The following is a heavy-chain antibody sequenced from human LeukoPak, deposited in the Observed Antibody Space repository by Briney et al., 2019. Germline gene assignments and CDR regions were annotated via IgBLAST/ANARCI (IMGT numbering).Heavy chain of an antibody. CDR3: AKDMRGYERSFDY. CDR2: IASDGNDQ. Sequence: PGRSLRLSCAASGFTFNRYAIHWVRQAPGKGLEWVTVIASDGNDQHYADSVKGRFTISRDNSKNTVFLQMNSLRIEDTAVYYCAKDMRGYERSFDYWGQGTLVTVSS. D-gene: IGHD2-15*01. V-gene: IGHV3-30-3*01. J-gene: IGHJ4*02. CDR1: GFTFNRYA.